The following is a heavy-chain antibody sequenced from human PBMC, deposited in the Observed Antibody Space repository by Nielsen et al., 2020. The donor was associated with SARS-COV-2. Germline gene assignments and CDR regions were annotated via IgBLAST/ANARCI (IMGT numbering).Heavy chain of an antibody. CDR2: INWGAGST. J-gene: IGHJ4*02. CDR3: AKGYSSSWSTFDY. V-gene: IGHV3-43D*03. Sequence: GESLKISCSASGFTFRSYAMHWVRQAPGKGLEWVSLINWGAGSTYYADSVKGRFTISRDNRQNSLYLQMNSLRAEDTALYYCAKGYSSSWSTFDYWGRGTLVTVSS. CDR1: GFTFRSYA. D-gene: IGHD6-13*01.